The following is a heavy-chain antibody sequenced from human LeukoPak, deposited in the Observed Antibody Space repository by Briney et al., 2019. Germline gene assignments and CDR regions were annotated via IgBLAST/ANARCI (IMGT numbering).Heavy chain of an antibody. CDR1: GLTVTNAW. CDR3: TTGIRGD. D-gene: IGHD3-10*01. CDR2: ISSKTDGGAT. J-gene: IGHJ4*02. Sequence: GGSLRLSCSASGLTVTNAWMNWVRQAPGEGLDWVGRISSKTDGGATDYAAPVKGRFTISRDDSKNTLNLQMNSLKTEDTAVYYCTTGIRGDWGQGTLVTVSS. V-gene: IGHV3-15*07.